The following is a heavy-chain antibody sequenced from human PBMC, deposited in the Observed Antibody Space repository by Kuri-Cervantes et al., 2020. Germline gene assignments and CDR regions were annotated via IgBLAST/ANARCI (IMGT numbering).Heavy chain of an antibody. Sequence: ASVKVSCKASGYTFTSYGISWVRQAPGQGLEWMGWISAYNGNTNYAQKLQGRVTMTTDTSTSTAYMELRSLRAEDTAVYYCAKDLDIVATATFDYWGQGTLVTVSS. CDR3: AKDLDIVATATFDY. CDR1: GYTFTSYG. J-gene: IGHJ4*02. V-gene: IGHV1-18*01. D-gene: IGHD5-12*01. CDR2: ISAYNGNT.